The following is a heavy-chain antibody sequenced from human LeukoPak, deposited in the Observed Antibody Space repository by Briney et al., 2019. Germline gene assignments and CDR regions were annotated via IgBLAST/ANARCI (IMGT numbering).Heavy chain of an antibody. CDR1: GFTFSSYA. CDR3: AKLVTHFDY. V-gene: IGHV3-23*01. D-gene: IGHD4-23*01. Sequence: GGSLRLSCAASGFTFSSYAMSWVRQAPGKGLEWVSSICGSGGNTYYADSVKGRFTISRDNSKNTLYTQMNSLRAEDTAVYYCAKLVTHFDYWGQGTLVTGSS. J-gene: IGHJ4*02. CDR2: ICGSGGNT.